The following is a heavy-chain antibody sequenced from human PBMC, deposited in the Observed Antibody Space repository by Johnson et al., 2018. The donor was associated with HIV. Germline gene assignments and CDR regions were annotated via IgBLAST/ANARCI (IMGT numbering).Heavy chain of an antibody. CDR2: ISSGGDT. D-gene: IGHD5-18*01. J-gene: IGHJ3*02. Sequence: EVQLVESGGGLIQPGGSLRLSCVVSGFTVSSNYITWVRQAPGKGLEWVSVISSGGDTYSADSVKDRFTISRDNSKNTLYLQMNRLRAEDTAVYYCARAPGYSRAFDIWGQGTMVTVST. V-gene: IGHV3-66*01. CDR1: GFTVSSNY. CDR3: ARAPGYSRAFDI.